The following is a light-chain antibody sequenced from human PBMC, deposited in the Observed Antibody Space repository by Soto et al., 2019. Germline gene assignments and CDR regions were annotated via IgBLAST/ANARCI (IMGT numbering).Light chain of an antibody. CDR3: QQYAYSPLN. CDR1: RSVGNNY. J-gene: IGKJ4*01. V-gene: IGKV3-20*01. CDR2: DAS. Sequence: GTLSLSPGERATLSCRASRSVGNNYLAWYQQRPGQAPNLLIYDASSRATGIPDRFSGSGSGTDFTLTITRLEPEDSAMYYCQQYAYSPLNFXGGTKVDIK.